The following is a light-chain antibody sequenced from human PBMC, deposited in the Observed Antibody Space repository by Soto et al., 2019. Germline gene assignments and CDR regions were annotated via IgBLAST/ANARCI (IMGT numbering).Light chain of an antibody. CDR2: LEGSGSY. CDR3: TSHAGSNNYV. CDR1: SGHRSYI. J-gene: IGLJ1*01. V-gene: IGLV4-60*03. Sequence: LVLTQSSSASASLGSSVKLTCTLSSGHRSYIIAWHQQQPGKAPRYLMKLEGSGSYNKGSGVPDRFSGSSSGADRYLTVSGLQAEDEADYYCTSHAGSNNYVFGTGTTVTVL.